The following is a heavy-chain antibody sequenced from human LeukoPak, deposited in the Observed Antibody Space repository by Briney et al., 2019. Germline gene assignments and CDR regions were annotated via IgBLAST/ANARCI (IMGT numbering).Heavy chain of an antibody. J-gene: IGHJ3*02. D-gene: IGHD3-16*02. V-gene: IGHV1-69*01. CDR1: GGTFSSYA. Sequence: GSSVKVSCKASGGTFSSYAISWVRQAPGQGREWMGGIIPIFGTANYAQKFQGRVTITADESTSTAYMELSSLRSEDTAVYYCARGDDYVWGSYRYSQSGAFDIWGQGTMVTVSS. CDR2: IIPIFGTA. CDR3: ARGDDYVWGSYRYSQSGAFDI.